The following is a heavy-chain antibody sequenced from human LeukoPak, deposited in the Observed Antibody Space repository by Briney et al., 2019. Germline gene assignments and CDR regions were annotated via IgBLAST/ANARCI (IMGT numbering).Heavy chain of an antibody. CDR3: ARGASYDSDDAFDI. D-gene: IGHD3-3*01. J-gene: IGHJ3*02. CDR1: GGSTNSGNYY. Sequence: SQTLSLTCTVSGGSTNSGNYYWSWIRQPAGKGLEWMGRTYTSGSPNSHPSLRTRVTISVDTSRNQFSLKLSSVTAADTAVYYCARGASYDSDDAFDIWGQGTMVTVSS. CDR2: TYTSGSP. V-gene: IGHV4-61*02.